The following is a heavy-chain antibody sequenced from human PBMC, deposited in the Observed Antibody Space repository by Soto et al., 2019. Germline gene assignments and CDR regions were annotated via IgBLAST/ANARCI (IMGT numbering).Heavy chain of an antibody. CDR2: IRGSGGST. CDR3: AKDQAYYYDSSGYYCFDY. D-gene: IGHD3-22*01. V-gene: IGHV3-23*01. CDR1: GFTFSSYA. J-gene: IGHJ4*02. Sequence: GGSLRLSCAASGFTFSSYAMSWVRQAPGKGLEWVSAIRGSGGSTYYADSVKGRFTIARDNSKNTLYLQMNSLRAEDTDVYYCAKDQAYYYDSSGYYCFDYWGQGTMVTVSS.